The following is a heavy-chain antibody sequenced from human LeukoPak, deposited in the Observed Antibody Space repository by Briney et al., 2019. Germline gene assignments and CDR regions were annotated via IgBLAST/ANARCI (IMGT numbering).Heavy chain of an antibody. CDR1: GFTFSYAW. CDR2: IKSKADGGTT. J-gene: IGHJ4*02. D-gene: IGHD3-22*01. CDR3: TTYRYYYDSSGYDY. Sequence: GGSLRLSCVASGFTFSYAWMSWVRQAPGKGLEWLGRIKSKADGGTTDYAAPVKGRISISRDDSKNTLYLQVNSLKTEDTAVYYCTTYRYYYDSSGYDYWGQGTLVTVSS. V-gene: IGHV3-15*01.